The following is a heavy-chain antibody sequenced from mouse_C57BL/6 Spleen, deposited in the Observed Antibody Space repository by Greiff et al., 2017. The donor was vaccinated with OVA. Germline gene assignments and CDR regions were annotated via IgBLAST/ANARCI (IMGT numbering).Heavy chain of an antibody. CDR3: ARAHYDYYYAMDY. Sequence: QVQLQQSGPGLVQPSQSLSITCTVSGFSLTSYGVHWVRQSPGNGLEWLGVIWSGGSTDYNAAFISRLSISKDNSKSQVFFKMNSLQADDTAIYYCARAHYDYYYAMDYWGQGTSVTVSS. J-gene: IGHJ4*01. D-gene: IGHD2-4*01. CDR2: IWSGGST. CDR1: GFSLTSYG. V-gene: IGHV2-2*01.